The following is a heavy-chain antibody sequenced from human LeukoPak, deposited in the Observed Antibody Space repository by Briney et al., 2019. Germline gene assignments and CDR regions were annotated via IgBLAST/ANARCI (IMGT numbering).Heavy chain of an antibody. Sequence: GVSLRLSCAASGFTFSSYAMSWDRQAPGKGLDWVSAISGSGGSTYYADSVKGRFTISRNNSKNTLYLQMNSLRAEDTAVYYCAKCNTYYYDSGNSNFDYWGQGTLVTVSS. D-gene: IGHD3-22*01. CDR3: AKCNTYYYDSGNSNFDY. V-gene: IGHV3-23*01. CDR2: ISGSGGST. CDR1: GFTFSSYA. J-gene: IGHJ4*02.